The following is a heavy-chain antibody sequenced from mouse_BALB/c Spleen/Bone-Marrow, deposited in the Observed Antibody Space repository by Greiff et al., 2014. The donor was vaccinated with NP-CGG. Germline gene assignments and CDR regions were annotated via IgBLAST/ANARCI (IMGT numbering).Heavy chain of an antibody. CDR3: ARYLYGYTATFGY. CDR2: IDPANGNT. J-gene: IGHJ2*01. CDR1: GFNIKDSY. D-gene: IGHD1-2*01. Sequence: VHVKQSGAELVKPGASVKLSCTASGFNIKDSYMHWVKQRPEQGLEWIGRIDPANGNTKFDPKFQGKATITADTSSNTAYLQLSSLTSEDTAVYYCARYLYGYTATFGYWGQGTTLTVSS. V-gene: IGHV14-3*02.